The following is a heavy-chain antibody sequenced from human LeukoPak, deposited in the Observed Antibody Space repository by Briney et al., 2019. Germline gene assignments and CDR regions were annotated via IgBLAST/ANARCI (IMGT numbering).Heavy chain of an antibody. CDR2: ISGSGGST. V-gene: IGHV3-23*01. CDR1: GFTFSSYA. J-gene: IGHJ3*02. CDR3: AREGEMATIGIHDAFDI. Sequence: GGSLRLSCAASGFTFSSYAMSWVRQAPGKGLEWVSAISGSGGSTYYADSVKGRFTISRDNAKNSLYLQMNSLRAEDTAVYYCAREGEMATIGIHDAFDIWGQGTMVTVSS. D-gene: IGHD5-24*01.